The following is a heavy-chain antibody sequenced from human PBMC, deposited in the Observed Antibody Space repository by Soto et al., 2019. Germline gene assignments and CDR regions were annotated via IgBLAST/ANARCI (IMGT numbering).Heavy chain of an antibody. J-gene: IGHJ6*03. CDR2: ISAYNGDT. CDR3: ARVRQLVGYFHYYMDV. V-gene: IGHV1-18*01. CDR1: GYTFTNYG. Sequence: ASVKVSCKASGYTFTNYGITWVRQAPGQGLEWMGWISAYNGDTHYTQRLQGRVTMTTDTSTSTPYMELRGLRSDDTAVYYCARVRQLVGYFHYYMDVRGKGTTVTVSS. D-gene: IGHD6-6*01.